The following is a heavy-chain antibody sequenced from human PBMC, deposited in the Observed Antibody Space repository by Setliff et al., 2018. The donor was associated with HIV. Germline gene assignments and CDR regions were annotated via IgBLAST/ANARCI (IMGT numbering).Heavy chain of an antibody. Sequence: PGGSLRLSCATSGFTFRTYAVSWVRQAPGKGLEWVSGISGSGVGTYYRDSVKGRFTISRDNSNNTLFLQMDSLRAEDTAMYYCAKVGDSSGYHDAFDIWGQGTMVTVSS. CDR1: GFTFRTYA. V-gene: IGHV3-23*01. CDR3: AKVGDSSGYHDAFDI. CDR2: ISGSGVGT. J-gene: IGHJ3*02. D-gene: IGHD3-22*01.